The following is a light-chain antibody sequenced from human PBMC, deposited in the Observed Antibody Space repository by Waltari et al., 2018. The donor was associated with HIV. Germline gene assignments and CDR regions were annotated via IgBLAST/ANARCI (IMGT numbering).Light chain of an antibody. CDR2: WAS. V-gene: IGKV4-1*01. Sequence: DIVMTQSPDSLAVTLGDRATITCNSSQSLLYSSSSLSYLARFQHKSGQPPKLLLYWASTRQSGVPDRFTGSGSGTDFTLTISSLQAEDVAVYYCQQYYFMPFTFGQGTKLEI. J-gene: IGKJ2*01. CDR3: QQYYFMPFT. CDR1: QSLLYSSSSLSY.